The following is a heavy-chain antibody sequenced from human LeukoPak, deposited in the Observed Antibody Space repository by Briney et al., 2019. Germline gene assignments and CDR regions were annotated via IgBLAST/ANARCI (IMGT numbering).Heavy chain of an antibody. D-gene: IGHD3-22*01. V-gene: IGHV3-23*01. Sequence: GGSLRLSCAASGFTFSNYAMTWVRQAPGRGLEWVSSISNSGDITNYADSVKGRFSISRDDSKNTLFLHMNSLRGEDTAVYYCAKDRDYYESNGYYYDYWGQGTLVTVAS. CDR1: GFTFSNYA. CDR3: AKDRDYYESNGYYYDY. J-gene: IGHJ4*02. CDR2: ISNSGDIT.